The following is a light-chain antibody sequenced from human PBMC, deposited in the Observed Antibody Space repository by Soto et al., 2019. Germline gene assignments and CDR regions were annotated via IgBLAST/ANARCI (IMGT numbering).Light chain of an antibody. CDR1: QTVNNNY. Sequence: EIVLTQSPGTLSLSPGERATLSCRASQTVNNNYLTWYQQTPGQAPRLLIYGASSRATGIPDRFSGSGSGTDFTLTINRLEPEDFVVYYCQQYGSSPFTFGPGTKVDIK. CDR2: GAS. CDR3: QQYGSSPFT. J-gene: IGKJ3*01. V-gene: IGKV3-20*01.